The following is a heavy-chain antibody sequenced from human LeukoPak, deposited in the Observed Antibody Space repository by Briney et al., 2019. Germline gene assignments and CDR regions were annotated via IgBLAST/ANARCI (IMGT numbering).Heavy chain of an antibody. J-gene: IGHJ5*02. D-gene: IGHD3-10*01. CDR1: GDSVSSNSAT. CDR3: ARAGGYGSGNSA. V-gene: IGHV6-1*01. CDR2: TYYRSKWYN. Sequence: PSQTLSLTCAISGDSVSSNSATWNWIRQSPARGLEWLGRTYYRSKWYNDYAESVKSRITINPDTSKNQFSLKLSSVTAADTAVYYCARAGGYGSGNSAWGQGTLVTVSS.